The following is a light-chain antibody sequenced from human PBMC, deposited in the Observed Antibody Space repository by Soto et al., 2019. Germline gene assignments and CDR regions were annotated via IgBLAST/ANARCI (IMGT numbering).Light chain of an antibody. J-gene: IGKJ2*01. CDR1: QSVSSY. CDR3: QHYCTSPPFT. V-gene: IGKV3-20*01. Sequence: EIVLTQSPATLSLSPGERATLSCRASQSVSSYLAWFQQKPGQAPRLLISGASSRATGIPDRFSGSGSGTDFTFTISRLEPEDFAVYYCQHYCTSPPFTFGQGTKLEIK. CDR2: GAS.